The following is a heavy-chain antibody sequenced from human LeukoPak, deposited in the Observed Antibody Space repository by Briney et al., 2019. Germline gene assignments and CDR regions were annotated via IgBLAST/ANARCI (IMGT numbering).Heavy chain of an antibody. CDR3: ARRASDWFDP. CDR1: GGSISSGGYY. J-gene: IGHJ5*02. Sequence: SQTLSLTCTVSGGSISSGGYYWSWIRQPPGKGLEWIGYIYHSGSTYYNPSLKSRVTISVDTSKNQFSLKLSSVTAADTAVYYCARRASDWFDPWGQGTLVTVSS. CDR2: IYHSGST. V-gene: IGHV4-30-2*01.